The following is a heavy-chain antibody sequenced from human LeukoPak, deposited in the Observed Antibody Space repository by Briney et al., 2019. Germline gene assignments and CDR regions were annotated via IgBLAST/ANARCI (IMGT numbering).Heavy chain of an antibody. D-gene: IGHD1-14*01. J-gene: IGHJ4*02. V-gene: IGHV1-3*03. Sequence: ASVKVSCKASGYSFTNQDMHWVRQAPGQSLEWMRCINPGNGDTKYSQEFQGRVTITSDTSATTAYMELSSLSSEDKAVYYCTLYNYWGQGTLVTVSS. CDR1: GYSFTNQD. CDR2: INPGNGDT. CDR3: TLYNY.